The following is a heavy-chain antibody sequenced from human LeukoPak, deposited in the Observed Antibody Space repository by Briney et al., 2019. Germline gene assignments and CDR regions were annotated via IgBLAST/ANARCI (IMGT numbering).Heavy chain of an antibody. CDR3: ARDTPIVVAGMFDF. V-gene: IGHV4-59*01. Sequence: PSETLSLTCSVSGGSISGYYWSWIRQPPGKGLEWIGYIYSSGSTKYNPSLTSRVTISVDTSKNQFSLKLTSVTAADTAVYYCARDTPIVVAGMFDFWGQGTLVTVSS. D-gene: IGHD6-19*01. J-gene: IGHJ4*02. CDR2: IYSSGST. CDR1: GGSISGYY.